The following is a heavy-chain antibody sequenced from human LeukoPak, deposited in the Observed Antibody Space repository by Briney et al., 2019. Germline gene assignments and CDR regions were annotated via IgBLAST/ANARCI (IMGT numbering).Heavy chain of an antibody. CDR3: ARARITMVRGVIPEGRNWFDP. CDR2: INPNSGGT. J-gene: IGHJ5*02. CDR1: GYTFTGYY. Sequence: ASVKVSCKASGYTFTGYYMHWVRQAPGQGLEWMGWINPNSGGTNYAQKFQGRVTMTRDTSISTAYMELSRLRSDDTAVYYCARARITMVRGVIPEGRNWFDPWGQGTLVTVSS. V-gene: IGHV1-2*02. D-gene: IGHD3-10*01.